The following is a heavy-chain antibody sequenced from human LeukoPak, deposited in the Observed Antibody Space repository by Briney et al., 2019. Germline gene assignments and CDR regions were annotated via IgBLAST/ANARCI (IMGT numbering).Heavy chain of an antibody. V-gene: IGHV3-43*02. CDR2: ISGDGGST. D-gene: IGHD5-24*01. CDR1: GFTFDDYA. J-gene: IGHJ4*02. CDR3: AKERDGYDVFDY. Sequence: GGSLRLSCAASGFTFDDYAMHWFRQAPGKGLEWVSLISGDGGSTYYADSVKGRFTISRDNSKNSLYLQMNSLRTEDTALYYCAKERDGYDVFDYWGQGTLVTVSS.